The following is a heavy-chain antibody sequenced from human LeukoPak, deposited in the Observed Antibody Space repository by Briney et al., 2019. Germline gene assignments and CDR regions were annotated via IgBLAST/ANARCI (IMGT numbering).Heavy chain of an antibody. D-gene: IGHD3-10*01. V-gene: IGHV3-48*04. CDR1: GFTFSSYW. CDR2: IVSSGSTR. CDR3: ARDIAAGGYYGMDV. J-gene: IGHJ6*02. Sequence: GGSLRLSCAASGFTFSSYWMSWVRQAPGKGLEWVSYIVSSGSTRYYADSVKGRFTISRDSAKNSLYLQMNSLRAEDTAVYYCARDIAAGGYYGMDVWGQGTTVTVSS.